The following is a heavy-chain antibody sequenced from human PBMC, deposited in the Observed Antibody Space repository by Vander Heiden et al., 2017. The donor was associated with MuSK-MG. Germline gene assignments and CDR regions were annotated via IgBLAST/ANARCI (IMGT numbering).Heavy chain of an antibody. J-gene: IGHJ6*03. D-gene: IGHD6-19*01. CDR1: GFTFSGYS. V-gene: IGHV3-21*01. Sequence: EVQLVESGGGLVKPGGSLRLSCAASGFTFSGYSMNWVRQAPGKGLEWVSSISSSSSYIYYADSVKGRFTISRDNAKNSLYLQMNSLRAEDTAVYYCARSLAVAGTYYYMDVWGKGTTVTVSS. CDR2: ISSSSSYI. CDR3: ARSLAVAGTYYYMDV.